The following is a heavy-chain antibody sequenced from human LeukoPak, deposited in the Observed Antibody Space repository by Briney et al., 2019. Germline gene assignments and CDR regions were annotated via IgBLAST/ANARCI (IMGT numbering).Heavy chain of an antibody. V-gene: IGHV3-7*05. CDR1: GFTFSSYW. CDR2: INQHGTDK. D-gene: IGHD4-23*01. J-gene: IGHJ4*02. Sequence: GGSLRLSCAASGFTFSSYWMSWVRQAPGKGLEWVANINQHGTDKYYVDSVRGRFTISRDNAKNSLYLQMDSLRAEHTAVYYCAANGGPFDFWGQGTLVTVSS. CDR3: AANGGPFDF.